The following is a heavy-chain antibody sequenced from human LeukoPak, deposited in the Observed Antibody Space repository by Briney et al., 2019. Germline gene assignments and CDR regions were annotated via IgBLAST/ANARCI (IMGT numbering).Heavy chain of an antibody. Sequence: GGSLRLSCEASGFTFSTYAMTWVRQAPGKGLEWVSNLSGGGTSTYYADSVKGRFTISGDNSRNTMYLQMNSLRAEDTAVYYCAKDDYTSGYWAYWGQGTLVTVSS. CDR1: GFTFSTYA. V-gene: IGHV3-23*01. J-gene: IGHJ4*02. CDR2: LSGGGTST. D-gene: IGHD6-19*01. CDR3: AKDDYTSGYWAY.